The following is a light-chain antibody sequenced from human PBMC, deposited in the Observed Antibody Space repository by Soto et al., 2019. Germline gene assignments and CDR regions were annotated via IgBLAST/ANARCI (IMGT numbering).Light chain of an antibody. CDR2: NSY. Sequence: QSVLTQPPSASGTPGQRFTISCSGSSSNIGSKTVNWYQRLPGTVPKLLIYNSYQRPSGVPDRFSGSKSGTSASLAISGLQSEDEADYYCAAWDASLNGYVFGAGTKVTVL. J-gene: IGLJ1*01. CDR3: AAWDASLNGYV. CDR1: SSNIGSKT. V-gene: IGLV1-44*01.